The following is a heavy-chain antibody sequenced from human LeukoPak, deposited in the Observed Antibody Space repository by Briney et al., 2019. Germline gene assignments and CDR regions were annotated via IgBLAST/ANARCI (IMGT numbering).Heavy chain of an antibody. D-gene: IGHD6-19*01. CDR2: ISSSSRTI. Sequence: GGSLRLSCAASGFTFSNYNMNWVRQAPGKGLEWVSYISSSSRTIYYADSVKGRFTISRDNAKNSLYLQMNSLRAEDTAVYYCAKDRGRIAVTGTLFDYWGQGTLVTVSS. CDR3: AKDRGRIAVTGTLFDY. J-gene: IGHJ4*02. CDR1: GFTFSNYN. V-gene: IGHV3-48*01.